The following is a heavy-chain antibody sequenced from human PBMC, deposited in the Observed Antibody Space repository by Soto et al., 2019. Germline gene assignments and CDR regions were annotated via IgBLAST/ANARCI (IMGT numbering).Heavy chain of an antibody. D-gene: IGHD4-4*01. CDR2: ISSSGSTI. Sequence: GGSLRLSCAASGFTFSDYYMSWIRQAPGKGLEWVSYISSSGSTIYYADSVKGRFTISRDNAKNSLYLQMNSLRAEDTAVYYCARVRVTLQYYYYYMDVWGKGTTVTVSS. CDR1: GFTFSDYY. V-gene: IGHV3-11*01. J-gene: IGHJ6*03. CDR3: ARVRVTLQYYYYYMDV.